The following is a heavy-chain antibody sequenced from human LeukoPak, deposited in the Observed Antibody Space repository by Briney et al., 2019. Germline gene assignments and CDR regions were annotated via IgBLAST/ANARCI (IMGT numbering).Heavy chain of an antibody. D-gene: IGHD6-6*01. J-gene: IGHJ4*02. Sequence: ASVKVSCKASGYTFTSYAMHWVRQAPGQRLEWMGWINAGNGNTKYSQEFQGRVTITRDTSASTAYMELSSLRSEDMAVYYCARAPGLDSYYFDYWGQGTPVTVSS. CDR1: GYTFTSYA. V-gene: IGHV1-3*03. CDR2: INAGNGNT. CDR3: ARAPGLDSYYFDY.